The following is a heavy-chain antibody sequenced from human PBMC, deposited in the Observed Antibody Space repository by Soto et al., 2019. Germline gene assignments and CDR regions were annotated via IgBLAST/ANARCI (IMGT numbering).Heavy chain of an antibody. Sequence: GESLKISCKGSGYSFTSYWISWVRQMPGKGLEWMGRIDPSDSYTNYSPSFQGHVTISADKSISTAYLQWSSLKALDTAMYYCASLTFNYYYAMDVWGQGTTVTVSS. V-gene: IGHV5-10-1*01. CDR3: ASLTFNYYYAMDV. CDR1: GYSFTSYW. CDR2: IDPSDSYT. J-gene: IGHJ6*02.